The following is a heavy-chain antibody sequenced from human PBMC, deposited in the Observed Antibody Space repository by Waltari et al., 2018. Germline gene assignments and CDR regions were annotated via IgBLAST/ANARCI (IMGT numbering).Heavy chain of an antibody. CDR2: ITSDGGRT. CDR3: ASHRPGGYGMDV. J-gene: IGHJ6*02. V-gene: IGHV3-74*01. D-gene: IGHD2-15*01. Sequence: EVQLVESGGGLVHPGGSLRLSCAASGFTFSSSWRHWVRQVPGKGLVWVSAITSDGGRTRYADSVKGRFTISRDNAKNTLYLQMNSLRADDTAVYYCASHRPGGYGMDVWGHGTTVTVSS. CDR1: GFTFSSSW.